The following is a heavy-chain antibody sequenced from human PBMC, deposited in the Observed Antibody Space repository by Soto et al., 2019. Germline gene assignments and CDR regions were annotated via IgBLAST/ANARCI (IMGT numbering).Heavy chain of an antibody. CDR1: GFTFGSYN. CDR3: VKDSSGTFYH. V-gene: IGHV3-21*01. J-gene: IGHJ4*02. CDR2: ISSSSSYI. Sequence: PGGSLRLSCAASGFTFGSYNMNWVRQAPGKGLEWVSSISSSSSYIYYADSVKGRFTISRDNAKNSLYLQMNSLRAEDTAVYFCVKDSSGTFYHWGQGTLVTVSS.